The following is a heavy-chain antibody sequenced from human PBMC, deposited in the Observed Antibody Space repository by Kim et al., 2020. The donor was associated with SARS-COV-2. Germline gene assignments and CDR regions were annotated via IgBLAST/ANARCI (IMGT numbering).Heavy chain of an antibody. D-gene: IGHD3-22*01. V-gene: IGHV4-30-4*01. Sequence: SETLSLTCTVSGGSISSGDYYWSWIRQPPGKGLEWIGYIYYSGSTYYNPSLKSRVTISVDTSKNQFSLKLSSVTAADTAVYYCARVPIVVVITIYAFDIWGQGTMVTVSS. CDR3: ARVPIVVVITIYAFDI. J-gene: IGHJ3*02. CDR2: IYYSGST. CDR1: GGSISSGDYY.